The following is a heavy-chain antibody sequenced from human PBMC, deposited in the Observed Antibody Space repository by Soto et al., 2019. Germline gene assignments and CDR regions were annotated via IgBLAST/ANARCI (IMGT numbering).Heavy chain of an antibody. J-gene: IGHJ4*02. V-gene: IGHV5-51*01. Sequence: PGESLKISCKGSGYSFTTYWIGWVRQMPGKGLEWMGIIYPGDSDTRYSPSFQGQVTISVDKSISTAYLQWSSLKASDTAMYYCARRAKYSSGWATLDYWGQGTLVTVSS. D-gene: IGHD6-19*01. CDR2: IYPGDSDT. CDR3: ARRAKYSSGWATLDY. CDR1: GYSFTTYW.